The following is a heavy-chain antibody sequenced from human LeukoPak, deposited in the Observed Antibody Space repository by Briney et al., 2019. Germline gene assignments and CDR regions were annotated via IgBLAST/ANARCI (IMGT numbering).Heavy chain of an antibody. Sequence: GGSLRLSCAASGFTLSSYEMNWVRQAPGKGLEWVSYISSSGSTKYYADSVKGRFTISRDNAKNSLYLQMNSLRAEDTAVYYCAREARAFDIWGQGTMVTVSS. V-gene: IGHV3-48*03. CDR2: ISSSGSTK. CDR3: AREARAFDI. J-gene: IGHJ3*02. CDR1: GFTLSSYE.